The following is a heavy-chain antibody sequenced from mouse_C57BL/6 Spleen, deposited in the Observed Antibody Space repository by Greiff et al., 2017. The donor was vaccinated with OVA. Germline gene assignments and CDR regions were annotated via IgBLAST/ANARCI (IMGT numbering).Heavy chain of an antibody. D-gene: IGHD2-3*01. CDR1: GYTFTSYW. Sequence: QVQLQQPGAELIKPGASVKLSCKASGYTFTSYWMPWVKQRPGQGLEWIGMIHPNSGSTNYNEKFKSKATLTVDKSSSTAYMQLSSLTSEDSAVYYCAREADYDGLYYYAMDYWGQGTSVTVSS. J-gene: IGHJ4*01. V-gene: IGHV1-64*01. CDR2: IHPNSGST. CDR3: AREADYDGLYYYAMDY.